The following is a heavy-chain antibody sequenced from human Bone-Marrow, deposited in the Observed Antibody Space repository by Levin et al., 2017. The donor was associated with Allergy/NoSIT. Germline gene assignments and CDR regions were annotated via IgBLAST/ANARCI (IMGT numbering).Heavy chain of an antibody. V-gene: IGHV4-4*02. CDR1: GASISSTNW. CDR2: IYHSGTT. Sequence: PSETLSLTCAVSGASISSTNWWNWVRQTPGMGLEWIGEIYHSGTTNYNPSLKSRVTISLDKSKNQFSLGLTSVTAADTAIYYCTRVVSGCSRSTCTFDPWGQGTLVTVSS. D-gene: IGHD3-22*01. CDR3: TRVVSGCSRSTCTFDP. J-gene: IGHJ5*02.